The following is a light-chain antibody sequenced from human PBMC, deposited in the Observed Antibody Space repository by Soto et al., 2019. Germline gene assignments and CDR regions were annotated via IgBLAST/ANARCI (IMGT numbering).Light chain of an antibody. CDR3: QHLQNYPL. J-gene: IGKJ4*01. V-gene: IGKV1-9*01. Sequence: IQLTQSPSSLSASVGDRVTLTCRASQDINNYLAWYQQKPGKDPKLLIFTASTLQRGAPSRFSGSGSGTDFTLTISSLQPEDFATYYCQHLQNYPLFGGGTKVEI. CDR2: TAS. CDR1: QDINNY.